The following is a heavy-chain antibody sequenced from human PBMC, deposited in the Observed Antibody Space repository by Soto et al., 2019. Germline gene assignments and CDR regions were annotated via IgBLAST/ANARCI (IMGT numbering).Heavy chain of an antibody. Sequence: PSQTLSLTCPVSCGSISSYYWSWIRQPPGKGLEWIAYIYYSGSTNYNPSLKSRVTISVDTSKNQFSLRLSSVTAADTAVYYCARCIAAAGTSIAYWGQGTLVTVS. D-gene: IGHD6-13*01. CDR3: ARCIAAAGTSIAY. CDR1: CGSISSYY. CDR2: IYYSGST. V-gene: IGHV4-59*12. J-gene: IGHJ4*02.